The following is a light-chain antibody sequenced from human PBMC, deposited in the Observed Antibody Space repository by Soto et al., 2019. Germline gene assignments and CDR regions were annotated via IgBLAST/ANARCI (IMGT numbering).Light chain of an antibody. V-gene: IGKV1-5*03. CDR1: QTISSW. Sequence: DIQMTQSPSTLSGSVGDRVTITCRASQTISSWLAWYQQKPGKAPKLLIYTASTLKSGVPSRFSGSGSGTEFTLTISSLQPDDFATYYCQHYNSYPEAFGQGTKVDI. CDR3: QHYNSYPEA. CDR2: TAS. J-gene: IGKJ1*01.